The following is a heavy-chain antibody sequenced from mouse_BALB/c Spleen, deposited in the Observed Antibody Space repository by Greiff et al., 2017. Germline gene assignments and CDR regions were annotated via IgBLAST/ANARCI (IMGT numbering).Heavy chain of an antibody. CDR1: GFTFSSYA. CDR3: ARSMITPAWFAY. Sequence: EVKLLESGGGLVKPGGSLKLSCAASGFTFSSYAMSWVRQTPEKRLEWVASISSGGSTYYPDSVKGRFTISRDNARNILYLQMSSLRSEDTAMYYCARSMITPAWFAYWGQGTLVTVSA. D-gene: IGHD2-4*01. V-gene: IGHV5-6-5*01. J-gene: IGHJ3*01. CDR2: ISSGGST.